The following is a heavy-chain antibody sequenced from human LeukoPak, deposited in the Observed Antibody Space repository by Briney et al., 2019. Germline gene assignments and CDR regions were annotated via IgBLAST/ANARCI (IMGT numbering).Heavy chain of an antibody. CDR2: ISSGGGTI. V-gene: IGHV3-48*03. Sequence: PGGALRLSCAASGFTFSSYEMNWGRQAPGKGLEWGSYISSGGGTIYYADSVKGRVTISRDNAKNSLYLQMNSLRAEDTAVYYCAELGITMIGGVWGKGTTVTISS. CDR1: GFTFSSYE. D-gene: IGHD3-10*02. J-gene: IGHJ6*04. CDR3: AELGITMIGGV.